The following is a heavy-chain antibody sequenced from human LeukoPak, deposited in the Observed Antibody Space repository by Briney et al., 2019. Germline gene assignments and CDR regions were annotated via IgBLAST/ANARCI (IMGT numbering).Heavy chain of an antibody. V-gene: IGHV4-61*05. CDR1: DGSISSSRYY. J-gene: IGHJ4*02. CDR2: IYYSGST. Sequence: SETLSLTCTVSDGSISSSRYYWGWTRQPPGKGLEWIGYIYYSGSTNYNPSLKSRVTISVDTSKNQFSLKLSSVTAADTAVYYCARAGTYYDFWSGYPIFDYWGQGTLVTVSS. D-gene: IGHD3-3*01. CDR3: ARAGTYYDFWSGYPIFDY.